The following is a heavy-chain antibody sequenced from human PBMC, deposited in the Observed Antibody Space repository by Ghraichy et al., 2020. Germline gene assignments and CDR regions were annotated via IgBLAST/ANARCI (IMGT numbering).Heavy chain of an antibody. D-gene: IGHD4-17*01. V-gene: IGHV4-59*01. Sequence: SETLSLTCTVSGGSISSYYWSWIRQPPGKGLEWIGYIYYSGSTNYNPSLKSRVTISVDTSKNQFSLKLSSVTAADTAVYYCARGKTVPVDYMDVWGKGTTVTVSS. CDR2: IYYSGST. J-gene: IGHJ6*03. CDR1: GGSISSYY. CDR3: ARGKTVPVDYMDV.